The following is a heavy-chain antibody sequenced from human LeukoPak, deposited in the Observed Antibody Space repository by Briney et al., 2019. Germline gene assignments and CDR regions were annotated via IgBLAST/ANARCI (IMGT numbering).Heavy chain of an antibody. CDR2: IYYSGST. CDR1: GGSISSSNYY. Sequence: SETLSLTCTVSGGSISSSNYYWGWIRQPPGKGLEWIGSIYYSGSTYYNPSLKSRVTISVDTSKNQFSLKLSSVTAADTAVYYCARALIGYYFDYWGQGTLVTVSS. D-gene: IGHD2-8*01. J-gene: IGHJ4*02. CDR3: ARALIGYYFDY. V-gene: IGHV4-39*07.